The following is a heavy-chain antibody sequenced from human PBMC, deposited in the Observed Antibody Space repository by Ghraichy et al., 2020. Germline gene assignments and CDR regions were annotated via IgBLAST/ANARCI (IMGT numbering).Heavy chain of an antibody. D-gene: IGHD2-21*02. J-gene: IGHJ6*02. V-gene: IGHV3-7*03. CDR3: ARYGDHIGYYYGMDV. CDR2: IKQDGSEK. CDR1: GFTFSSYW. Sequence: GGSLRLSCAASGFTFSSYWMSWVRQAPGKGLEWVANIKQDGSEKYYVDSVKGRFTISRDNAKNSLYLQMNSLRAEDTAVYYCARYGDHIGYYYGMDVWGQGTTVTVSS.